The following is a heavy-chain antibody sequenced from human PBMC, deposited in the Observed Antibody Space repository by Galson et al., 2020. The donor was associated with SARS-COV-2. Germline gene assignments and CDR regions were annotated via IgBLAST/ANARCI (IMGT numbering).Heavy chain of an antibody. CDR3: ARDDAPYESIGYFDS. CDR2: IWYDGSIE. J-gene: IGHJ4*02. V-gene: IGHV3-33*01. CDR1: GFIFNTYG. Sequence: QAGGSLRLSCAASGFIFNTYGIHWVRQAPGKGLEWVAVIWYDGSIEYYADAVKGRFTISRDDSKNTVYLQMNSLRAEDTAIYYCARDDAPYESIGYFDSWGQGILVTVSS. D-gene: IGHD3-22*01.